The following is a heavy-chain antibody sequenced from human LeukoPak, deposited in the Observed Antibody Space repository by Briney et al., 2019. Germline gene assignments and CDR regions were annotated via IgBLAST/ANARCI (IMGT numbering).Heavy chain of an antibody. CDR3: ARDQYEIPGIAVAGTVGAFDI. D-gene: IGHD6-19*01. V-gene: IGHV4-39*07. Sequence: PSETLSLTCTVSGGSISSSSYSWGWIRQPPGKGLEWIGSIYYSGSTYYNPSLKSRVTISVDTSKNQFSLKLSSVTAADTAVYYCARDQYEIPGIAVAGTVGAFDIWGQGTMVTVSS. CDR2: IYYSGST. J-gene: IGHJ3*02. CDR1: GGSISSSSYS.